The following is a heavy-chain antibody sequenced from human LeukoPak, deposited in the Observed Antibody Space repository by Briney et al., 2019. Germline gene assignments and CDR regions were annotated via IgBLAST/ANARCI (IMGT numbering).Heavy chain of an antibody. CDR2: IYYSGST. CDR3: ARGTEYYYGSGSFDP. CDR1: GGSISSYY. J-gene: IGHJ5*02. D-gene: IGHD3-10*01. Sequence: PSETLSLTCTVSGGSISSYYWSWIRQPPGKGLEWIGYIYYSGSTNYNPSLKSRVTISVDTSKNQFSLKLSSVTAADTAVYYCARGTEYYYGSGSFDPWGQGTLVTVSS. V-gene: IGHV4-59*01.